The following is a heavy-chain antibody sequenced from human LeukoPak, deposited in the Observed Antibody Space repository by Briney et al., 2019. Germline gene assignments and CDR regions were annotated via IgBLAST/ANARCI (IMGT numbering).Heavy chain of an antibody. CDR1: GFMFSNYA. J-gene: IGHJ4*02. V-gene: IGHV3-30-3*01. Sequence: GGYLRLYCEASGFMFSNYAMNWVRQAPGKGLEWVAVISYDGSDKYYADSVKGRFTISRDNSKNTLYLQMNSLRAEDTAVYYCARLSRLGYCSSTSCQLGGTSDYWGQGTLVTVSS. D-gene: IGHD2-2*01. CDR2: ISYDGSDK. CDR3: ARLSRLGYCSSTSCQLGGTSDY.